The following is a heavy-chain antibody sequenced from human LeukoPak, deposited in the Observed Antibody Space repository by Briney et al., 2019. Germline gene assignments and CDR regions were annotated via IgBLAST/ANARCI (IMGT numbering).Heavy chain of an antibody. V-gene: IGHV3-48*03. CDR3: ATNLRGGRFDP. D-gene: IGHD1-14*01. J-gene: IGHJ5*02. Sequence: GGSLRLSCAASGFTFSSYEMNWVRQAPGKGLEWVSYISSSGSTIYYADSVKGRFTISRDNAKNSLYLQMNSLRAEDTAVYYCATNLRGGRFDPWGQGTLVTVSS. CDR2: ISSSGSTI. CDR1: GFTFSSYE.